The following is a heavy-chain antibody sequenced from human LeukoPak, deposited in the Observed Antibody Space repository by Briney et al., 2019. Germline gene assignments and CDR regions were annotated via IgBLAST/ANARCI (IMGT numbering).Heavy chain of an antibody. CDR1: GFTFDDYA. CDR3: AKDAYCSGGSCEGTFDY. V-gene: IGHV3-9*01. Sequence: PGGSLRLSCAASGFTFDDYAMHWVRQAPGKGLEWVSGISWNSGSIGYADSVKGRFTISRDNAKNSLYLQMNSLRAEDTALYYCAKDAYCSGGSCEGTFDYWGQGTLVTVSS. CDR2: ISWNSGSI. D-gene: IGHD2-15*01. J-gene: IGHJ4*02.